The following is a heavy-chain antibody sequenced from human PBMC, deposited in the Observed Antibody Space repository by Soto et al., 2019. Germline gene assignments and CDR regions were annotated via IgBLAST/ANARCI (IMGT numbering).Heavy chain of an antibody. CDR1: GGTFSSYA. Sequence: ASVKVSCKASGGTFSSYAISWVRQAPGQGLEWMGGIIPIFGTANYAQKFQGRVTITADESTSTAYMELSSLRSEDTAVYYCARVFEYYDSSGYYSDGMDVWGQGTTVTVSS. V-gene: IGHV1-69*13. CDR3: ARVFEYYDSSGYYSDGMDV. J-gene: IGHJ6*02. D-gene: IGHD3-22*01. CDR2: IIPIFGTA.